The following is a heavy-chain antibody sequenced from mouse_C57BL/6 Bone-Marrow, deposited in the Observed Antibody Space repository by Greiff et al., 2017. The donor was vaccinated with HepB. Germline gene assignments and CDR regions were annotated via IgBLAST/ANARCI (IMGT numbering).Heavy chain of an antibody. V-gene: IGHV1-42*01. CDR3: ARRSITTVVPYYFDY. CDR1: GYSFTGYY. CDR2: INPSTGGT. D-gene: IGHD1-1*01. J-gene: IGHJ2*01. Sequence: VQLQQSGPELVKPGASVKISWKASGYSFTGYYMNWVKQSPEKSLEWIGEINPSTGGTTYNQKFKAKATLTVDKSSSTAYMQLKSLTSEDSAVYYCARRSITTVVPYYFDYWGQGTTLTVSS.